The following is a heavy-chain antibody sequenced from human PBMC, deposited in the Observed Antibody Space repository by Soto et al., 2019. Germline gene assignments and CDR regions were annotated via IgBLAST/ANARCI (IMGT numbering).Heavy chain of an antibody. V-gene: IGHV4-59*01. CDR1: GVSISSYY. J-gene: IGHJ6*02. Sequence: PSETLSLTCAVSGVSISSYYWSWIRQPPGKGLEWIGYNYYSGTTNYNPSLKSRVTISVDTSKNQFSLKLSSVTAADTAVYYCARACYLRPGLVWDGMDVWGQGSTVPVSS. D-gene: IGHD4-17*01. CDR3: ARACYLRPGLVWDGMDV. CDR2: NYYSGTT.